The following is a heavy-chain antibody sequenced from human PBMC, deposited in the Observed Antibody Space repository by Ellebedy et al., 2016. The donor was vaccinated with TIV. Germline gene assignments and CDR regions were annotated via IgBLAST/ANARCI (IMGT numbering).Heavy chain of an antibody. CDR2: ISYDGSNK. Sequence: GGSLRLSXAASGFTFSSYGMHWVRQAPGKGLEWVAVISYDGSNKYYADSVKGRFIISRDNSKNTLYLQMNSLRAEDTAVYYCAREGRYCSSTSCSKRTRYYYYYMDVWGKGTTVTVSS. V-gene: IGHV3-30*03. CDR3: AREGRYCSSTSCSKRTRYYYYYMDV. D-gene: IGHD2-2*01. J-gene: IGHJ6*03. CDR1: GFTFSSYG.